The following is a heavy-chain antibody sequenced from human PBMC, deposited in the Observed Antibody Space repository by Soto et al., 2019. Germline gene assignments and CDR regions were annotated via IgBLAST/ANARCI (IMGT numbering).Heavy chain of an antibody. D-gene: IGHD3-22*01. Sequence: SETLSLTCTVSGGSISSSSYYWGWIRQPPGKGLEWIGSIYYSGSTYYNPSLKSRVTISVDTSKNQFSLKLSSVTAADTAVYYCARLPYYYDSSGSLNWLDPWGQGTLVTVSS. J-gene: IGHJ5*02. CDR3: ARLPYYYDSSGSLNWLDP. CDR2: IYYSGST. CDR1: GGSISSSSYY. V-gene: IGHV4-39*01.